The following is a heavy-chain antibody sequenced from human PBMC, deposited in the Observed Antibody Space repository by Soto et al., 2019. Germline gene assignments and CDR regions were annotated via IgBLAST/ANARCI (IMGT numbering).Heavy chain of an antibody. CDR2: IWYDGSNK. J-gene: IGHJ6*02. CDR3: ARELYGSGSVDYYYYGMDV. D-gene: IGHD3-10*01. Sequence: GGSLRLSCAASGFTFSSYGMHWVRQAPGKGLEWVAVIWYDGSNKYYADSVKGRFTISRDNSKNTLYLQMNSLRAEDTAVYYCARELYGSGSVDYYYYGMDVWGQGTTVTVSS. V-gene: IGHV3-33*01. CDR1: GFTFSSYG.